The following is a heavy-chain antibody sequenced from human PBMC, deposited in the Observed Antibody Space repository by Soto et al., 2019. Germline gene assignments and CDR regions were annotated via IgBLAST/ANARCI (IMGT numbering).Heavy chain of an antibody. CDR1: GDSISSRNW. Sequence: QVQLQESGPGLVKPSGTLSLTCAVSGDSISSRNWWTWVRQPPGKGLEWIGEIYHSGSTNYSPTLKSRLTISVYMSKNQFSLKLPSVTAADTAVYYCARGGNVAAAGTIYLDSWGQGTLVTVSS. CDR3: ARGGNVAAAGTIYLDS. D-gene: IGHD6-13*01. V-gene: IGHV4-4*02. J-gene: IGHJ4*02. CDR2: IYHSGST.